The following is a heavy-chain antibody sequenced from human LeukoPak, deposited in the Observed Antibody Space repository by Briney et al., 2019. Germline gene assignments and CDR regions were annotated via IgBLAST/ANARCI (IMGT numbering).Heavy chain of an antibody. Sequence: GGSLRLSCAASGFTVSSNYMSWVRQAPGKGLEWVSVIYSGGSTYYADSVKGRFTITRDNSKSSLYLQMNSLRAEDTAVYYCTRDSGTAYAMDVWGQGTTVTVS. CDR1: GFTVSSNY. D-gene: IGHD2-21*01. CDR3: TRDSGTAYAMDV. V-gene: IGHV3-53*01. J-gene: IGHJ6*02. CDR2: IYSGGST.